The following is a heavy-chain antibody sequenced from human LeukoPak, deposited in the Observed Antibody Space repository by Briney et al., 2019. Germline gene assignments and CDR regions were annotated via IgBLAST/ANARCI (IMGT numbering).Heavy chain of an antibody. CDR3: AKPPITFGGVIGNAFDI. V-gene: IGHV3-23*01. D-gene: IGHD3-16*02. CDR2: ISSSGGST. CDR1: GFTFSTFA. Sequence: GGSLRLSCAASGFTFSTFAMSWVRQAPGKGLEWVSGISSSGGSTYYADSVKGRVTISRDISKYTLYLQMNSLRAEDTAVYYCAKPPITFGGVIGNAFDIWGQGTMVTVSS. J-gene: IGHJ3*02.